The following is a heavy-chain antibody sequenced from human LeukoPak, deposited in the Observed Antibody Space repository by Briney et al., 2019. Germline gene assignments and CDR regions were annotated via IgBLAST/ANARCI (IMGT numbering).Heavy chain of an antibody. J-gene: IGHJ4*02. CDR1: GYTFTGYY. CDR3: ARGFRGIAAHLGY. V-gene: IGHV1-2*06. Sequence: ASVKVSCKASGYTFTGYYMHWVRQAPGQGLEWMGRINPNSGGTNYAQKFQGRVTMTRDTSTSTVYMELSSLRSEDTAVYYCARGFRGIAAHLGYWGQGTLVTVSS. CDR2: INPNSGGT. D-gene: IGHD6-6*01.